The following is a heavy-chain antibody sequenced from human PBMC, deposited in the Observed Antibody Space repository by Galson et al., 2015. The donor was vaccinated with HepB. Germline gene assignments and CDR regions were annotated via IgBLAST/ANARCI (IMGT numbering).Heavy chain of an antibody. Sequence: SLRLSCAASGFTFSNYGMHWVRQAPGKGLEWVAVISYDGSNKYYADSVKGRFTISRENSKNTLYLQMNSLRAEGTALYYCAKDPYLYSALAGTMAGFDYWGQGTLVTVSS. D-gene: IGHD6-19*01. V-gene: IGHV3-30*18. J-gene: IGHJ4*02. CDR3: AKDPYLYSALAGTMAGFDY. CDR2: ISYDGSNK. CDR1: GFTFSNYG.